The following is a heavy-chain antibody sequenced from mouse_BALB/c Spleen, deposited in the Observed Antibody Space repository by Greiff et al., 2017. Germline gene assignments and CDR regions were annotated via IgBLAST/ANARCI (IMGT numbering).Heavy chain of an antibody. CDR3: ASLVYDYDGAWFAY. J-gene: IGHJ3*01. Sequence: EVKLLESGPDLVKPSQSLSLTCTVTGYSITSGYSWHWIRQFPGNKLEWMGYIHYSGSTNYNPSLKSRISTTRDTSKNQFFLQLNSVTTEDTATYYCASLVYDYDGAWFAYWGQGTLVTVSA. CDR2: IHYSGST. V-gene: IGHV3-1*02. CDR1: GYSITSGYS. D-gene: IGHD2-4*01.